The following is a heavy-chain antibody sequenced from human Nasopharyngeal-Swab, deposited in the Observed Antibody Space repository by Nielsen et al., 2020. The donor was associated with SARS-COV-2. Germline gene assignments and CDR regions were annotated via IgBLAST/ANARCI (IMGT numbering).Heavy chain of an antibody. Sequence: GQSLKISCAASGFTFSSYSMNWVRQAPGKGLEWVSSISSSSSYIYYADSVKGRFNISRDNAKNSLYLQMNSLRAEDTAVYYCARFKHSGSYYYGMDVWGQGTTVTVSS. D-gene: IGHD1-26*01. CDR1: GFTFSSYS. J-gene: IGHJ6*02. CDR2: ISSSSSYI. CDR3: ARFKHSGSYYYGMDV. V-gene: IGHV3-21*01.